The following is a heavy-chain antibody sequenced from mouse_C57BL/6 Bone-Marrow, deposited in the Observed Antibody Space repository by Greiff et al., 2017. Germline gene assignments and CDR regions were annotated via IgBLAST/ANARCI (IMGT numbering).Heavy chain of an antibody. CDR2: IHPNSGST. D-gene: IGHD2-12*01. V-gene: IGHV1-64*01. J-gene: IGHJ1*03. CDR1: GYTFTSYW. Sequence: VQLQQSGAELVKPGASVKLSCKASGYTFTSYWMHWVKQRPGQGLEWIGMIHPNSGSTNYNEKFKSKATLTVDKSSSTAYMQLSSLTSEDSAVYYCAREKGLRRYFDVWGTGTTVTVSS. CDR3: AREKGLRRYFDV.